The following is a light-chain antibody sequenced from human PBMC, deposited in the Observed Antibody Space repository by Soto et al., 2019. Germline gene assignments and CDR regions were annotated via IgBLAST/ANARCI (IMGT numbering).Light chain of an antibody. CDR2: STN. J-gene: IGLJ3*02. V-gene: IGLV8-61*01. CDR1: SGSVSASYY. Sequence: QTVVTQEPSFSVSPGGTVTLTCDLSSGSVSASYYPSWYQQTPGQPPRTLIYSTNTRSSGVPDRFSGSILGNKAALTITGAQADDESDYYCVLYMGSGIWVFGGGTKLTVL. CDR3: VLYMGSGIWV.